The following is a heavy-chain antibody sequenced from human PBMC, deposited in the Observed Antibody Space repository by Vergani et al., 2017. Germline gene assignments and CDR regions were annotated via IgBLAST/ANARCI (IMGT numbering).Heavy chain of an antibody. CDR1: GGSMTNYY. Sequence: QVQLQESGPGLVKPSETLSLTCTVSGGSMTNYYWRWIRQPPGKGLEWIGYIYYSGSTNYKSSLKSRVSISVDTSKNQFSLKLSSVTAADTAVYYCARGRGWFDPWGQGTLVTVSS. V-gene: IGHV4-59*01. CDR2: IYYSGST. J-gene: IGHJ5*02. CDR3: ARGRGWFDP.